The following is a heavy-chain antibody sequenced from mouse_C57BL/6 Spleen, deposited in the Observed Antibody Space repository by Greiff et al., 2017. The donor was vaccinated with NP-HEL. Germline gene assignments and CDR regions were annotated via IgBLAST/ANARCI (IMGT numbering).Heavy chain of an antibody. CDR2: INYDGSST. Sequence: EVKVVESEGGLVQPGSSMKLSCTASGFTFSDYYMAWVRQVPEKGLEWVANINYDGSSTYYLDSLKSRFIISRDNAKNILYLQMSSLKSEDTATYYCARDQRGDYYGSSSVWYFDVWGTGTTVTVSS. J-gene: IGHJ1*03. CDR1: GFTFSDYY. D-gene: IGHD1-1*01. CDR3: ARDQRGDYYGSSSVWYFDV. V-gene: IGHV5-16*01.